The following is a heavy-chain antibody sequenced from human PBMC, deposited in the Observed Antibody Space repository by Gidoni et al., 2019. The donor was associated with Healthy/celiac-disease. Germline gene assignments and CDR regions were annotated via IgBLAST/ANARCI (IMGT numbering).Heavy chain of an antibody. CDR2: IKSKTDGGTT. J-gene: IGHJ3*01. CDR3: TTELDPLGILIP. Sequence: MSWVRQAPGKGLEWVGRIKSKTDGGTTDYAAPVKGRFTISRDDSKNTLYLQMNSLKTEDTAVYYCTTELDPLGILIPWGQGTMVTVSS. D-gene: IGHD3-9*01. V-gene: IGHV3-15*01.